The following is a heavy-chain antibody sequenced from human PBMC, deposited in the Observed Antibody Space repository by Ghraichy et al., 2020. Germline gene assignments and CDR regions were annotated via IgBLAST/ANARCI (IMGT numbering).Heavy chain of an antibody. Sequence: GESLNISCKASGYTFTGYTMHWVRHAPGQGLEWMGWINPNSGGTNYAQKFEGRVTMTRDTSISTVYMELIRLTSDDTAVYYCARLGMDVWGQGTTVTVSS. J-gene: IGHJ6*02. CDR3: ARLGMDV. D-gene: IGHD7-27*01. V-gene: IGHV1-2*02. CDR1: GYTFTGYT. CDR2: INPNSGGT.